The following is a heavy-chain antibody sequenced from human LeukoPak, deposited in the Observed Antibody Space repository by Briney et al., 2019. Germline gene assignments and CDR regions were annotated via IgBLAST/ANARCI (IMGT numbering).Heavy chain of an antibody. CDR2: TYYRSKWYN. Sequence: SQTLSLTCAISGDSVSSDSAAWDWIRQSPSRGLEWLGRTYYRSKWYNDYAESVKTRITINSDTSKNQFSLHLKSVTPEDAAVYYCARDFDYWGQGTLVNVSS. V-gene: IGHV6-1*01. CDR1: GDSVSSDSAA. CDR3: ARDFDY. J-gene: IGHJ4*02.